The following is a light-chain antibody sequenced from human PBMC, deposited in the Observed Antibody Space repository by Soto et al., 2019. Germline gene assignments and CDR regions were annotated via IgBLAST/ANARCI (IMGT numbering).Light chain of an antibody. Sequence: DIVMTQSPDSLAVSLGERATINCKSSQSVLYSSNNKNYLAWYQQKPGQPPKLLIYWASTRESGVPDRFSGSGSGTDFTLTIISLQAEDVAVYYCQQYYSTPWTFGQGTNVEIK. CDR2: WAS. CDR1: QSVLYSSNNKNY. V-gene: IGKV4-1*01. J-gene: IGKJ1*01. CDR3: QQYYSTPWT.